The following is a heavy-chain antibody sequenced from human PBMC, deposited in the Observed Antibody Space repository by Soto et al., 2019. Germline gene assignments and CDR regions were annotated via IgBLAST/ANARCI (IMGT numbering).Heavy chain of an antibody. Sequence: QVQLQESGPGLVKPSETLSLTCTVSGGSISSYYWSWIRQPAGKGLEWIGRIYTSGSTDYNPSLKSRVTMSVDTSKNQFSLKLSSVTAADTAVYYCARGAIFGVVYYSYYGMDVWGQGTTVTVSS. CDR1: GGSISSYY. V-gene: IGHV4-4*07. D-gene: IGHD3-3*01. CDR2: IYTSGST. J-gene: IGHJ6*02. CDR3: ARGAIFGVVYYSYYGMDV.